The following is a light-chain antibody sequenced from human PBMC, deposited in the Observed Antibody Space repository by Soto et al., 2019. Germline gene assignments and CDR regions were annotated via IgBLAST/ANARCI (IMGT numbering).Light chain of an antibody. J-gene: IGKJ4*01. Sequence: DIVLTQSPGTLSVSPGERATLSCRASQSVSNSYLAWYQQKPGQAPRLLIHGASSRATGIPDRFSGSGSGTDFTLTISRREPEDFAVYYCQQYGRSLTFGGGTKVEIK. CDR3: QQYGRSLT. CDR2: GAS. V-gene: IGKV3-20*01. CDR1: QSVSNSY.